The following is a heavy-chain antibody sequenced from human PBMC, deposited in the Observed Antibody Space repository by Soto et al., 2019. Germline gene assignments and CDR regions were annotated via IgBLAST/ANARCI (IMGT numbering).Heavy chain of an antibody. D-gene: IGHD6-13*01. Sequence: SGPTLVNPTQTLTLTCTFSGFSLSTSGMCVSWIRQPPGKALEWLALIDWDDDKYYSTSLKTRLTISKDTSKNQVVLTMTNMDPVDTATYYCARIRIAAAGTEGYFDYWGQGTLVTVSS. CDR1: GFSLSTSGMC. CDR2: IDWDDDK. V-gene: IGHV2-70*01. J-gene: IGHJ4*02. CDR3: ARIRIAAAGTEGYFDY.